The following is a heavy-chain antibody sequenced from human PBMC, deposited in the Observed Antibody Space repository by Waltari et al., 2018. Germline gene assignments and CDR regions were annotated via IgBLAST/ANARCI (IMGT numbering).Heavy chain of an antibody. CDR3: ARDPLYCSSTSCYAAYGMDV. J-gene: IGHJ6*02. V-gene: IGHV4-31*03. CDR1: GGSISSGGYY. CDR2: IYHSGST. Sequence: QVQLQESGPGLVKPSQTLSLTCTVSGGSISSGGYYWSWIRQHHGKGREGIGYIYHSGSTYYNPSLKSRVTISVDRSKNQFSLKLSSVTAADTAVYYCARDPLYCSSTSCYAAYGMDVWGQGTTVTVSS. D-gene: IGHD2-2*01.